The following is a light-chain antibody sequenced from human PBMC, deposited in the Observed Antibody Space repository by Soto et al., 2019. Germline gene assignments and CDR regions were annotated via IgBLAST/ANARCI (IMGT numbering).Light chain of an antibody. J-gene: IGKJ1*01. V-gene: IGKV1-5*01. CDR3: QQYNSYSGT. CDR2: DAS. Sequence: DIHMTQSPSTLSASVGYRFPITCRASQSISSWLAWYQKKPGKAPKLLIYDASSLESGVPSRLRGSGYGTELTITISSMQTDDFETYYCQQYNSYSGTFGQGTKVDIK. CDR1: QSISSW.